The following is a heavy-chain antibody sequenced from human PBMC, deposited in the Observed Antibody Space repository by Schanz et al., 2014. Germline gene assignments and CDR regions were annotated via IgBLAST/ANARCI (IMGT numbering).Heavy chain of an antibody. D-gene: IGHD2-21*01. Sequence: QVQLVQSGAEVKKPGASVKVSCTASGFNFNNYDINWVRQATGQGLEWMGWMNPKTGNTDHAQKCQGRIIMTWDTSTSTTYMDLSRLRSEDTGVYYCARAVKGKVAIVGVIAAQNYYYMHVWGKGTTVTVSS. CDR2: MNPKTGNT. J-gene: IGHJ6*03. CDR3: ARAVKGKVAIVGVIAAQNYYYMHV. V-gene: IGHV1-8*01. CDR1: GFNFNNYD.